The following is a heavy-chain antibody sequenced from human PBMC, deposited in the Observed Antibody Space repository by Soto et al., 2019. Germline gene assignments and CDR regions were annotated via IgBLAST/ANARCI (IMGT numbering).Heavy chain of an antibody. CDR2: IYHGGTT. D-gene: IGHD6-19*01. V-gene: IGHV4-38-2*02. CDR1: GSSISSGSY. Sequence: SETLSLTCTVSGSSISSGSYWAWIRQPPGKGPEWIASIYHGGTTFYSPSLNSRITITVDTSNNQFSLKLTSVTAADTAVYYCARVRVMLVAGSTFDYWGHGTLVTVAS. CDR3: ARVRVMLVAGSTFDY. J-gene: IGHJ4*01.